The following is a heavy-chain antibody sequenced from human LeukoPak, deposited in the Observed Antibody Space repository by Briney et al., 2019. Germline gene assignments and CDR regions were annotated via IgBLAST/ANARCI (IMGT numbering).Heavy chain of an antibody. CDR3: ARGTRGYPPPAYYFDY. Sequence: SETLSLTCAVYGGSFSCYYWSWIRQPPGKGLEWIGEINHSGSTNYNPSLKSRVTISVDTSKNQFSLKLSSVTAADTAVYYCARGTRGYPPPAYYFDYWGQGTLVTVSS. CDR1: GGSFSCYY. J-gene: IGHJ4*02. V-gene: IGHV4-34*01. CDR2: INHSGST. D-gene: IGHD3-22*01.